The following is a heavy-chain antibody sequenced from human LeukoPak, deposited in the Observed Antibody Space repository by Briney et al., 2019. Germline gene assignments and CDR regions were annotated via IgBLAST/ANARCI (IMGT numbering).Heavy chain of an antibody. J-gene: IGHJ5*01. Sequence: AASVKVSCKASGYTFSSNDISWVRQAPGQGLEWMGIIDPSDGSTIYAQKFQGRVTMTRDTSTSTVHMELSSLRSDDTAVYYCTRDESGTRRGWFEYWGQGTLVTVSS. V-gene: IGHV1-46*01. CDR2: IDPSDGST. CDR3: TRDESGTRRGWFEY. CDR1: GYTFSSND.